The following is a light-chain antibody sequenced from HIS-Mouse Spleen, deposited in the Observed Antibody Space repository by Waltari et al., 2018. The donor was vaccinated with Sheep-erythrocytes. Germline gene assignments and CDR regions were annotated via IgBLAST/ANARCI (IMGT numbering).Light chain of an antibody. CDR2: YNSDPDK. CDR3: MIWHSSAWV. Sequence: QAVLTQPSSLSASPGASASLTCTLRSGINVGTYRIYWYQQKPGSPPQYLLRYNSDPDKPRVSGVPSRFSGSKEASANAGILLISGLQSEDEADYYCMIWHSSAWVFGGGTKLTVL. V-gene: IGLV5-45*02. CDR1: SGINVGTYR. J-gene: IGLJ3*02.